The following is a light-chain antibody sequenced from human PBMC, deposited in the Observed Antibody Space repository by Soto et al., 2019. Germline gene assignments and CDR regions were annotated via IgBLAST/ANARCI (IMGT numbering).Light chain of an antibody. CDR2: GNK. CDR1: SSNIRAGYD. CDR3: QSYDSTLSVSYV. Sequence: QSVLTQPPSVSGAPGQRVTISCTGSSSNIRAGYDVHWYQQRPGTAPKLLIYGNKNRPSGVPDRFSGSKSGTSASLAITGLQAEDDAHYSCQSYDSTLSVSYVFGTGTKVTV. J-gene: IGLJ1*01. V-gene: IGLV1-40*01.